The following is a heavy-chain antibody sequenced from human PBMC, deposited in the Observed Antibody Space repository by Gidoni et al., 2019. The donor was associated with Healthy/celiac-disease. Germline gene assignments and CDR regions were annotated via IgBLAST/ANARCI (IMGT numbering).Heavy chain of an antibody. D-gene: IGHD3-22*01. CDR3: ARERTYYYDSSGLGAFDP. Sequence: QVQLVESGGGVVQPGRSLRLSCAASGFPFSSYGMHWVRQAPGKGLEWVAVIWYDGSNKYYADSVKGRFTISRDNSKNTLYLQMNSLRAEDTAVYYCARERTYYYDSSGLGAFDPWGQGTLVTVSS. V-gene: IGHV3-33*08. CDR1: GFPFSSYG. CDR2: IWYDGSNK. J-gene: IGHJ5*02.